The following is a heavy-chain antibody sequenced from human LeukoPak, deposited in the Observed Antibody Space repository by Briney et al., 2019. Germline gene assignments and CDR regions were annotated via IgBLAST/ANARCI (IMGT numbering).Heavy chain of an antibody. CDR2: ISPRGDIT. CDR3: AKDDDWGRFNH. V-gene: IGHV3-23*01. CDR1: GFSFRSHG. D-gene: IGHD3-16*01. Sequence: GGSLRLSCAASGFSFRSHGMNWVRQAPGKGLEWVSGISPRGDITYYKDSVRGRFTISRDNFKNTVSIQLNSLRAEDTAMYYCAKDDDWGRFNHWGQGTLVTVSS. J-gene: IGHJ1*01.